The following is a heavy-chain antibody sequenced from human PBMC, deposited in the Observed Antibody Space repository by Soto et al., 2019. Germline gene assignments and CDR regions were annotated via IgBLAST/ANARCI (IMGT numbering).Heavy chain of an antibody. D-gene: IGHD3-9*01. CDR1: GYPFTSYG. CDR3: ARGITYYDILTTYADAFHI. J-gene: IGHJ3*02. Sequence: GASVKVSCKGCGYPFTSYGISCVRQAPGQGLEWIGWSSAYNGNTKYAQKLHVRVTMTTDTSTSTSYIELRSLXSADTAVYYCARGITYYDILTTYADAFHIWRKGTVVTVSS. CDR2: SSAYNGNT. V-gene: IGHV1-18*04.